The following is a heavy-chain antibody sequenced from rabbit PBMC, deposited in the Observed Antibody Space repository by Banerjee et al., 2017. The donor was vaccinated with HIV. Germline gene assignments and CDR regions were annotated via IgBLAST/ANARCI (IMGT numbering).Heavy chain of an antibody. CDR1: GFDLNSYG. J-gene: IGHJ4*01. CDR3: VRRWLGFDL. Sequence: QEQLEESGGGLVKPGGTLTLSCKASGFDLNSYGVSWVRQAPGKGLEWIACIYSDGRTYYASWVNGRFSISRSTSLNTVDLKMTSLTAADMATYFCVRRWLGFDLWGPGTLVTVS. CDR2: IYSDGRT. D-gene: IGHD4-1*01. V-gene: IGHV1S47*01.